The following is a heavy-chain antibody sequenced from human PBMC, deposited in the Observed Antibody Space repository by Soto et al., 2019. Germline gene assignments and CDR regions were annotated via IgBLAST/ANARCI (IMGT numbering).Heavy chain of an antibody. J-gene: IGHJ3*02. CDR3: AKVHSRDYCIAGSFYAFDI. V-gene: IGHV3-23*01. CDR2: ISGSGGST. Sequence: GGSLRLSCAASGFTFSSYAMSWVRQAPGKGLEWVSAISGSGGSTYYAESVKGRFTISRDNSKYTLYLQMNSLRAEDTAVYYCAKVHSRDYCIAGSFYAFDIWGQGTMVTVSS. CDR1: GFTFSSYA. D-gene: IGHD2-15*01.